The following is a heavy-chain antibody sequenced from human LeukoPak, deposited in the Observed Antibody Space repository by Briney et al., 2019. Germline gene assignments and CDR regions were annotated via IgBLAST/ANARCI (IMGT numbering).Heavy chain of an antibody. CDR2: ISSGSRDI. CDR1: GFTFSTYT. J-gene: IGHJ1*01. D-gene: IGHD3-22*01. Sequence: PGGSLRLSCAASGFTFSTYTMNWVRQAPGKGLEWVSSISSGSRDIYYADSVKGRFTISRDNAKNSLYLQMNSLRAEDTAVYYCAGSYDNTSPYPPSNHFQHWGQGTLVTVSS. CDR3: AGSYDNTSPYPPSNHFQH. V-gene: IGHV3-21*01.